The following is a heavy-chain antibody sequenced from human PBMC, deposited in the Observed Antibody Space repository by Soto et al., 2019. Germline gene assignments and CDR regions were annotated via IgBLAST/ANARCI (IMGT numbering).Heavy chain of an antibody. CDR3: ARVPRVWRSFYYYGMDV. CDR1: GGSINSSDYY. CDR2: ISNSGST. D-gene: IGHD6-6*01. Sequence: QVQLQESGPGLVKPSQTLSLTCTVSGGSINSSDYYWTWVRQHPGQGLEWFGYISNSGSTFYNPSLKSRVNMSVDTSKNHFSLRLTSVTAADTAVYFCARVPRVWRSFYYYGMDVWGQGTTVTVSS. V-gene: IGHV4-31*03. J-gene: IGHJ6*02.